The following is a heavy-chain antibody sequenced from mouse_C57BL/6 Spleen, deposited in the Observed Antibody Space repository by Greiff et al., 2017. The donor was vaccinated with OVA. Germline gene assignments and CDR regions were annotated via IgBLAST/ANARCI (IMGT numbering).Heavy chain of an antibody. D-gene: IGHD2-1*01. CDR1: GFTFSDYG. Sequence: EVQRVESGGGLVKPGGSLKLSCAASGFTFSDYGMHWVRQAPEKGLEWVAYISSGSSTIYYADTVTGRFTISRDNAKNTLFLQRTSLRSEDTAMYYCARNRDYGNYFDYWGQGTTLTVSS. V-gene: IGHV5-17*01. CDR3: ARNRDYGNYFDY. J-gene: IGHJ2*01. CDR2: ISSGSSTI.